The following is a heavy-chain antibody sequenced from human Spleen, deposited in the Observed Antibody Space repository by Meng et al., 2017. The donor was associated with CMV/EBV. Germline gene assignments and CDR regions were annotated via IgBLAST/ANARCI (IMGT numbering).Heavy chain of an antibody. V-gene: IGHV3-30-3*01. CDR2: ISYDGSNK. Sequence: VQVVESGGGGVQPGRSLRLSCAASGFTFSSYAMHWVRQAPGKGLEWVAVISYDGSNKYYADSVKGRFTISRDNSKNTLYLQMNSLRAEDTAVYYCAKDTRVGSSFDYWGQGTLVTVSS. J-gene: IGHJ4*02. CDR3: AKDTRVGSSFDY. CDR1: GFTFSSYA. D-gene: IGHD4-23*01.